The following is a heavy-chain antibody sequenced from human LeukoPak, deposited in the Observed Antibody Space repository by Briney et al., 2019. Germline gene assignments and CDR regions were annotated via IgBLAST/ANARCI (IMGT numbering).Heavy chain of an antibody. V-gene: IGHV4-34*01. J-gene: IGHJ4*02. Sequence: SETLSLTCAVYGGSFSGYYWSWIRQPPGKGLEWIGEINHSGSTNYNPSLKSRVTISVDTSKNQFSLKLSSVTAADTAVCYCARGYLVGYYDSSGYYYYFDYWGQGTLVTVSS. CDR3: ARGYLVGYYDSSGYYYYFDY. CDR2: INHSGST. D-gene: IGHD3-22*01. CDR1: GGSFSGYY.